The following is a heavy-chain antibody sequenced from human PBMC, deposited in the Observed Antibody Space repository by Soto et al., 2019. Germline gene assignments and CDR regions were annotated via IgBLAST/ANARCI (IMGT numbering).Heavy chain of an antibody. CDR3: ARERAAAGTGWFDP. Sequence: QVQLVQSGAEVKKPGASVKVSCKASGYTFTSYDINWVRQATGQGLEWMGWMNPNSGNTGYAQRFQGRVTMTRNTSISTAYMELSSLRSEDTAVYYCARERAAAGTGWFDPWGQGTLVTVSS. J-gene: IGHJ5*02. D-gene: IGHD6-13*01. CDR2: MNPNSGNT. V-gene: IGHV1-8*01. CDR1: GYTFTSYD.